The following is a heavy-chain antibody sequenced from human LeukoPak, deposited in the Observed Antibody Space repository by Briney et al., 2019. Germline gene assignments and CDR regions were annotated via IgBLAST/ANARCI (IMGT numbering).Heavy chain of an antibody. CDR1: GFTFSYHY. V-gene: IGHV3-11*01. Sequence: GGSLRLSCVASGFTFSYHYMSWNSQAPGKGLEWVSYISASGDTIYYADSVKGRFTISRDNARNSLYLQMSSLRAEASAVYYCAARWVASNPEAYWGQGTLVTVSS. CDR3: AARWVASNPEAY. J-gene: IGHJ4*02. D-gene: IGHD5-24*01. CDR2: ISASGDTI.